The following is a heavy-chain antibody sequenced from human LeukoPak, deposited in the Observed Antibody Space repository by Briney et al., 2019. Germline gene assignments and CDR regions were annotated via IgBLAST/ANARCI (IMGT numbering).Heavy chain of an antibody. CDR2: VNHSGST. D-gene: IGHD3-22*01. V-gene: IGHV4-34*01. CDR3: AKEKDYYDSSGYYNWFDP. Sequence: SETLSLTCAVYGGSFSGYFWSWIRQPPGKGLEWIGEVNHSGSTNYNPSLKSRVTISVDTSKNQFSLKLSSVTAADTAVYYCAKEKDYYDSSGYYNWFDPWGQGTLVTVSS. J-gene: IGHJ5*02. CDR1: GGSFSGYF.